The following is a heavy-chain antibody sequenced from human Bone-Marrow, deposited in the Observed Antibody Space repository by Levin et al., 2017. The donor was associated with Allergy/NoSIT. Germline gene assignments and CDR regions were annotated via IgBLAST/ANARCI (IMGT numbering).Heavy chain of an antibody. CDR3: ARFNGYDFDY. D-gene: IGHD5-12*01. Sequence: SETLSLTCTVSGGSISGGGYYWSWIRQHPGKGLEWIGYIYYSGNTYYNPSLKSRVIISVVTSKNQLSLKLTSVPVADTAVYYCARFNGYDFDYWGQGTLVTVSS. V-gene: IGHV4-31*03. J-gene: IGHJ4*02. CDR2: IYYSGNT. CDR1: GGSISGGGYY.